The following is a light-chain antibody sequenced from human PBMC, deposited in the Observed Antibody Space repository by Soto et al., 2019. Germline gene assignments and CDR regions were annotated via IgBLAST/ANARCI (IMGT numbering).Light chain of an antibody. Sequence: QMTQSPSTLSASVGDRVTITCRASESISRWLAWYQQEPGKAPKLLIYDASDLENGVPSRFSGSGSGTEFTLTISRLQPEDFATYYCHQYNTWTFGQGTKVDIK. J-gene: IGKJ1*01. CDR1: ESISRW. V-gene: IGKV1-5*01. CDR3: HQYNTWT. CDR2: DAS.